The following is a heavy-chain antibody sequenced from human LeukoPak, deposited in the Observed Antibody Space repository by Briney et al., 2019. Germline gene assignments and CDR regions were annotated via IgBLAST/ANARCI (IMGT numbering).Heavy chain of an antibody. CDR3: IRQECSGGSCSYVDY. V-gene: IGHV3-73*01. Sequence: PGRSLRLSCAASGFTFSNYGMHWVRQALGKGLEWVGLIRSKPSSYTTVYVASVKGRFTISRDDSKNTAYLQMNSLKAEDTAVYYCIRQECSGGSCSYVDYWGQGTLVTVSS. CDR2: IRSKPSSYTT. D-gene: IGHD2-15*01. J-gene: IGHJ4*02. CDR1: GFTFSNYG.